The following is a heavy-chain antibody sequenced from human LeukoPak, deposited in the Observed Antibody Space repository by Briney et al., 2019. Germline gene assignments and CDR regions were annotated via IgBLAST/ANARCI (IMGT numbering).Heavy chain of an antibody. CDR1: GASFSSGDQY. CDR3: SRGLDSRKLGY. V-gene: IGHV4-31*03. D-gene: IGHD3-22*01. Sequence: PSETLSLTCTVSGASFSSGDQYWNWIRQSPGKGLEWIGSIHPSGTLYNNPSLESRVTISMDTSKNQFSLNLNSVTAADTAVYFCSRGLDSRKLGYWGQGTLVTVSS. CDR2: IHPSGTL. J-gene: IGHJ4*02.